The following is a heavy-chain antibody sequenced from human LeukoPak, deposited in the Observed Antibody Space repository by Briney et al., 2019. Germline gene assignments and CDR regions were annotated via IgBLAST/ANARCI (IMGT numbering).Heavy chain of an antibody. CDR1: GYTLTSYY. D-gene: IGHD3-22*01. J-gene: IGHJ4*02. CDR3: ARVYYYYDSSGILTLYFDY. V-gene: IGHV1-2*02. Sequence: GASVKVSCKTSGYTLTSYYMHWVRQAPGQGLEWMGWVNPTSGGTNYAQKFQGRATMTRDTSISTAYMELSRLRSDDTAVYYCARVYYYYDSSGILTLYFDYWGQGTLVTVSS. CDR2: VNPTSGGT.